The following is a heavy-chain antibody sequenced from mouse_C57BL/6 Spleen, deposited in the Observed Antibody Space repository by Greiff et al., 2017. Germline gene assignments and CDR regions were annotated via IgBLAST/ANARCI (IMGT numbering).Heavy chain of an antibody. Sequence: EVKLVESEGGLVQPGRSMKLSCTASGFTFSDYYMAWVRQVPEKGLEWVANINYDGSSTYYLDSLKSRFIISRDNAKNILYLQMSSLKSEDTATYYCARDGAYGGAMDYWGQGTSVTVSS. V-gene: IGHV5-16*01. CDR1: GFTFSDYY. CDR3: ARDGAYGGAMDY. CDR2: INYDGSST. J-gene: IGHJ4*01. D-gene: IGHD1-1*01.